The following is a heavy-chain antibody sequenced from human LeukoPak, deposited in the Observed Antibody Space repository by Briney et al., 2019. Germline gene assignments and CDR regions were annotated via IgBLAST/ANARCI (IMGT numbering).Heavy chain of an antibody. D-gene: IGHD6-19*01. Sequence: WGSLRLSCAASGFTFSSYSMNWVRQAPGKGLEWISYISTGSSPIFYGDSVKGRFTISRDNARNSLYLQMNSLRDEDTAVYYCARVRSREQWLASWGQGTLVTVSS. CDR1: GFTFSSYS. CDR2: ISTGSSPI. CDR3: ARVRSREQWLAS. J-gene: IGHJ4*02. V-gene: IGHV3-48*02.